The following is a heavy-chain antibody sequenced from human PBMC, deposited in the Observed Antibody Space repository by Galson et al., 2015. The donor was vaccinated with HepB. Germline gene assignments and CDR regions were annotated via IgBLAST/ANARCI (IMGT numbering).Heavy chain of an antibody. CDR2: IIPIFGTA. V-gene: IGHV1-69*13. J-gene: IGHJ3*02. D-gene: IGHD6-19*01. Sequence: SVKVSCKASGYTFTRYAVHWVRQAPGQRLEWMGGIIPIFGTANYAQKFQGRVTITADESTSTAYMELSSLRSEDTAVYYCARGGIAVAAYDAFDIWGQGTMVTVSS. CDR1: GYTFTRYA. CDR3: ARGGIAVAAYDAFDI.